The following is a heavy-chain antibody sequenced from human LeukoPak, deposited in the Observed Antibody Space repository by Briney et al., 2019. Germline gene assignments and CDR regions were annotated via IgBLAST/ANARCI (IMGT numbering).Heavy chain of an antibody. CDR2: ISADNGNT. V-gene: IGHV1-18*01. CDR1: GGTFTSYG. CDR3: ARVSYDSSGYYHDPY. Sequence: PWASVKVSCKASGGTFTSYGISWVRPAPGQGLEGVGWISADNGNTKYTQKLQGRVTMTTDTSTSTAYMELRSLRSDDTAVYYCARVSYDSSGYYHDPYWGQGTLVIVSS. D-gene: IGHD3-22*01. J-gene: IGHJ4*02.